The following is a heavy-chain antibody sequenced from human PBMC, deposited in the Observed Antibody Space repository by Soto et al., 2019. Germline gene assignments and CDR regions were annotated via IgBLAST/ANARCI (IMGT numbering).Heavy chain of an antibody. D-gene: IGHD3-16*02. Sequence: TSETLSLTCTASGGSISSYYWSWIRQPPGKGLEWLGYIYYIGSTNYNPSLKSRVTISVDTSKNQFSLKLSSVTAADTAVYSCARGGYDYVWGSYRPYYFDYWGQGTLVTVSS. CDR2: IYYIGST. CDR1: GGSISSYY. J-gene: IGHJ4*02. CDR3: ARGGYDYVWGSYRPYYFDY. V-gene: IGHV4-59*01.